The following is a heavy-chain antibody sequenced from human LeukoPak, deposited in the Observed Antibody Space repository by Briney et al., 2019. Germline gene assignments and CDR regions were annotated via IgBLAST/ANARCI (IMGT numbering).Heavy chain of an antibody. CDR1: GFTFSSYW. Sequence: GALRLSCAASGFTFSSYWMSWVRQASGKGLEWVGRIRSKANSYATAYAASVKGRFTISRDDSKNTAYLQMNSLKTEDTAVYYCTSGAYSSGFWGQGTLVTVSS. J-gene: IGHJ4*02. CDR3: TSGAYSSGF. D-gene: IGHD6-19*01. V-gene: IGHV3-73*01. CDR2: IRSKANSYAT.